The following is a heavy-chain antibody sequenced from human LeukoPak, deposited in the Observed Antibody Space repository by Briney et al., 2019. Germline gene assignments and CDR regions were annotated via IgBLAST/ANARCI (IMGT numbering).Heavy chain of an antibody. CDR1: GGSISSGGYS. CDR3: ARGLAFDAFDI. V-gene: IGHV4-30-2*01. Sequence: SETLSLTCAVSGGSISSGGYSWSWIRQPPGKGLEWIGYIYHSGSTYYNPSLKSRVTISVDRSKNQFSLKLSSVTAADTAVYYCARGLAFDAFDIWGQGTMVTVSS. J-gene: IGHJ3*02. CDR2: IYHSGST.